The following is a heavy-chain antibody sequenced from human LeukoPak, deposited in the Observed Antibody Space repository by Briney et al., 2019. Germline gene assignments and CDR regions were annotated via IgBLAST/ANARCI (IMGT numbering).Heavy chain of an antibody. D-gene: IGHD2-21*01. Sequence: ASVKVSCKASGYTFTSYGISWVRQDPGHGLEWMGWISAYNGNTNYAQKLQGRVTMTRDTSLRTAYMELTRLRSDDTAVFYCATYCGADCAPGDYWGQGTLVTVSS. J-gene: IGHJ4*02. CDR2: ISAYNGNT. CDR1: GYTFTSYG. CDR3: ATYCGADCAPGDY. V-gene: IGHV1-18*01.